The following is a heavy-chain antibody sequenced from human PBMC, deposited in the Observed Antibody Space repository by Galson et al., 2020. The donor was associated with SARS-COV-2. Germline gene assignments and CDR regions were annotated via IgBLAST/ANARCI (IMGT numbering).Heavy chain of an antibody. V-gene: IGHV7-4-1*02. CDR3: ARTYYDILTGYYYDSCDI. CDR1: GDTFTSYA. Sequence: ASVKVSCKASGDTFTSYAMNWVRQAPGQGLEWMGWINTNTGNPTYAQGFTGRFVFSLDTSVSTAYLQISSLKAEDTAVYYCARTYYDILTGYYYDSCDIWGQGTMVTVSS. J-gene: IGHJ3*02. D-gene: IGHD3-9*01. CDR2: INTNTGNP.